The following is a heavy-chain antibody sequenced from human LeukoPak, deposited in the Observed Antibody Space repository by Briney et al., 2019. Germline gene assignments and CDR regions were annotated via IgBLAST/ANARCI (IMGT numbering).Heavy chain of an antibody. CDR2: IRYDGSNK. J-gene: IGHJ6*03. CDR3: ARKKKIAARPAAYYYYMDV. V-gene: IGHV3-30*02. D-gene: IGHD6-6*01. CDR1: GFTFSSYG. Sequence: GGSLRLSCAASGFTFSSYGMHWVRQAPGKGLEWVAFIRYDGSNKYYADSVKGRFIISRDNSKNSLYLQMNSLRAEDTAVYYCARKKKIAARPAAYYYYMDVWGKGTTVTVSS.